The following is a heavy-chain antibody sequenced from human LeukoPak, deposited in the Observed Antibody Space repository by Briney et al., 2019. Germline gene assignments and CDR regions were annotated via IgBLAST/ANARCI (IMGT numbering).Heavy chain of an antibody. CDR3: ATQNDYGDYFDY. CDR2: IYPGDSDT. J-gene: IGHJ4*02. D-gene: IGHD4-17*01. V-gene: IGHV5-51*01. Sequence: GESLKISCKISGYKLTNNWIGWVRQMPGKGLEWMGIIYPGDSDTRYSPSFQGQVTISADKSISTAYLQWSSLKASDTAMYYCATQNDYGDYFDYWGQGTLVTVSS. CDR1: GYKLTNNW.